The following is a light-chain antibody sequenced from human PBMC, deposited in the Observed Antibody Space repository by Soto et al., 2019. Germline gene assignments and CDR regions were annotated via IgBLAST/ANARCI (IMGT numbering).Light chain of an antibody. V-gene: IGKV3-15*01. Sequence: EILMTQSPATLSVSPGERATLSCRASQSVSRNLAWYQQKPGQAPTLLIYGASTRATGIPARFSGSGSGTDFTLTISSLQSADFAVYYCQQYNNWPFTFGPGTKVDIK. CDR2: GAS. CDR1: QSVSRN. J-gene: IGKJ3*01. CDR3: QQYNNWPFT.